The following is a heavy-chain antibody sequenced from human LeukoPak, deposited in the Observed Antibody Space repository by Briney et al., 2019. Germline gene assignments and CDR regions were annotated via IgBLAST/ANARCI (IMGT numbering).Heavy chain of an antibody. CDR2: IIPILGIA. CDR3: ARDLVTMVRGVSGYFDY. J-gene: IGHJ4*02. D-gene: IGHD3-10*01. Sequence: ASVKVSCKASGGTFSSYAISWVRQAPGQGLEWMGRIIPILGIANYAQKFQGRVTITADKSTSTAYMELSSLRSEDTAVYYCARDLVTMVRGVSGYFDYWGQGTLVTVSS. CDR1: GGTFSSYA. V-gene: IGHV1-69*04.